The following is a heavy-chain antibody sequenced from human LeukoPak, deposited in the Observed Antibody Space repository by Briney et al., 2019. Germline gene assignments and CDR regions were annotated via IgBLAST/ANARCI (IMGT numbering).Heavy chain of an antibody. CDR2: FHSSGNT. D-gene: IGHD3/OR15-3a*01. V-gene: IGHV4-59*01. J-gene: IGHJ3*02. CDR1: GDSITNNY. Sequence: SETLSLTCIVSGDSITNNYWSWLRQPPGKGLEWVGYFHSSGNTGYNPSLEGRVTISIDTSKNQFSLLLASVTAADTAVYYCAREWKWSGPFEIWGQGTMVAVAS. CDR3: AREWKWSGPFEI.